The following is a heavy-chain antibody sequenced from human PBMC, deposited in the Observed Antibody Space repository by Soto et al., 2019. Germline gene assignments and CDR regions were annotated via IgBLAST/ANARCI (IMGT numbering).Heavy chain of an antibody. CDR3: ARDGDGYNY. V-gene: IGHV4-61*01. J-gene: IGHJ4*02. Sequence: QVQLQESGPGLVKPSETLSLTCTVSGGSVSSGSYYWSWIRQPPGKGLEWIGYIYSSGSTSYNPSLMSRVIISVDTSKNQFSLKLSSVTAADTAVYYCARDGDGYNYWGQGTLVTVSS. CDR2: IYSSGST. D-gene: IGHD5-12*01. CDR1: GGSVSSGSYY.